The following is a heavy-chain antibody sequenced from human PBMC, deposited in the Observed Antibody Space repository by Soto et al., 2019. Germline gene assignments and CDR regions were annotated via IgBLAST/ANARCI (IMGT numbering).Heavy chain of an antibody. V-gene: IGHV3-23*01. Sequence: GGSLRLSCAASGFTFIDYAMSWVRQAPGKGLERVSGISGSGGSTLYADSVKGRFTISRDNSKNTLYLQMNSLRAEDTAVYYCAKGGYCSSTSCYYYYMDVWGKGTTVTVSS. CDR1: GFTFIDYA. D-gene: IGHD2-2*01. J-gene: IGHJ6*03. CDR2: ISGSGGST. CDR3: AKGGYCSSTSCYYYYMDV.